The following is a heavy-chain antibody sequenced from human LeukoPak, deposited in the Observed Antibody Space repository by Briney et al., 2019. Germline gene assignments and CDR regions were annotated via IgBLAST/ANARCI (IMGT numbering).Heavy chain of an antibody. D-gene: IGHD3-10*01. CDR2: FYVGGAT. V-gene: IGHV3-53*05. CDR3: AKDLISMVRGSAMDV. CDR1: GFSVTNNY. Sequence: PGGSLRLSCAVSGFSVTNNYMSWVRQAPGKGLEWVSVFYVGGATYYADSVKGRFTISRDDSKKTVYLQMNSLRAEDTAVYYCAKDLISMVRGSAMDVWGQGTTVTVSS. J-gene: IGHJ6*02.